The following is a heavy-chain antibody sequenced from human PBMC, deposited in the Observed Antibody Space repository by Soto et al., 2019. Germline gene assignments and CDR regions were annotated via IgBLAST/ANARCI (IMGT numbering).Heavy chain of an antibody. CDR1: GGSISSGGYY. CDR2: IYYSGST. V-gene: IGHV4-31*03. Sequence: QVQLQESGPGLVKPSQTLSLTCTVSGGSISSGGYYWSWIRQHPGKGLEWIGYIYYSGSTYYNPSLKSRVTISVDTSKNQFSLKLSSVTAADTAVYYCARDQYYYDSSGYYYQNYFDYWGQGTLVTVSS. J-gene: IGHJ4*02. D-gene: IGHD3-22*01. CDR3: ARDQYYYDSSGYYYQNYFDY.